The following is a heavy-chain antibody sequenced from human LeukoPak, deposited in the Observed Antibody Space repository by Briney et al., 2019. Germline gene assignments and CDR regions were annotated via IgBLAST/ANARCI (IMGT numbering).Heavy chain of an antibody. Sequence: GGSLRLFCAASGFTFSSYGMHWVRQAPGKGLEWVAVISVDGSNEYYADSVKGRFTISRDNSKNTLYLQMNSLRPEDTAVYYCARRGGSLYYFDYWGQGTLVTVSS. CDR3: ARRGGSLYYFDY. D-gene: IGHD1-26*01. V-gene: IGHV3-30*03. CDR2: ISVDGSNE. CDR1: GFTFSSYG. J-gene: IGHJ4*02.